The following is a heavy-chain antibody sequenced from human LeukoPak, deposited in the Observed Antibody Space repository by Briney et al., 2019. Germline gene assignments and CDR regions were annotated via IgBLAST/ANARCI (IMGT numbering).Heavy chain of an antibody. CDR2: IKEDGSEK. J-gene: IGHJ4*02. Sequence: GGSLRLSCAASGFTFSSYWMSWVRQAPGKGLEWVANIKEDGSEKFHVGSVRGRFTISRDNAKNSLYLQMNSLRAEDTAVYYCARAVAVAGHFDYWGQGTLVTVSS. CDR1: GFTFSSYW. D-gene: IGHD6-19*01. CDR3: ARAVAVAGHFDY. V-gene: IGHV3-7*01.